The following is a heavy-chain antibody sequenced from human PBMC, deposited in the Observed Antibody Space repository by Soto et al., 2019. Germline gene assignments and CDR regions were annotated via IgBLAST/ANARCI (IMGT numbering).Heavy chain of an antibody. J-gene: IGHJ6*02. V-gene: IGHV3-23*01. CDR3: AKAVQLEPRTYYYGMDV. CDR2: ISGSGGST. Sequence: PGGSLRLSCAASGFTFSSYAMSWVRQAPGKGLEWVSAISGSGGSTYYADSVKGRFTISRDNSKNTLYLQMNSLRAEDTAVYYCAKAVQLEPRTYYYGMDVWGQGTTVTVSS. CDR1: GFTFSSYA. D-gene: IGHD1-1*01.